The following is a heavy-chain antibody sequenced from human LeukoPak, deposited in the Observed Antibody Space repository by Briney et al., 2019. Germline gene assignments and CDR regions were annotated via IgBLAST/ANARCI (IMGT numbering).Heavy chain of an antibody. CDR3: ARDGHTAASDY. Sequence: PGGSLRLSCAASGFTFSDYFMTWIRQAPGKGLEWVSYISSSGTYINYADSVKGRFTISRDNAKNSLYLQMNSLRAEDTAVYYCARDGHTAASDYWGQGTLVTVSS. J-gene: IGHJ4*02. V-gene: IGHV3-11*05. CDR1: GFTFSDYF. CDR2: ISSSGTYI. D-gene: IGHD5-18*01.